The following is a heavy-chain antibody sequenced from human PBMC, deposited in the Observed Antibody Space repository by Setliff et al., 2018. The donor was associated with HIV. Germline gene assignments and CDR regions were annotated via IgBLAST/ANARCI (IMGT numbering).Heavy chain of an antibody. V-gene: IGHV1-69*02. CDR2: IITILGVA. J-gene: IGHJ6*03. Sequence: ASVKVSCKASRSTFNSHTINWVRQAPGQGLDWMGRIITILGVANYAKRFQGKVTITADKSTSTAYMELTSLRFDDTAMYYCVRGVQSPPHYSYYYMDVWGEGTMVTVSS. CDR1: RSTFNSHT. D-gene: IGHD3-3*01. CDR3: VRGVQSPPHYSYYYMDV.